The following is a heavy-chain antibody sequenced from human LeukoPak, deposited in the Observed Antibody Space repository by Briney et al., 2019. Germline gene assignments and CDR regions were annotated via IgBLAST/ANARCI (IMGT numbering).Heavy chain of an antibody. V-gene: IGHV4-59*01. CDR3: ALYDTSGYSDY. D-gene: IGHD3-22*01. CDR1: GGSISTYY. Sequence: SETLSLTCTVSGGSISTYYWSWIRQPPGKGLEWIGYIYYTGSTSYNPSLKSRVSMSIDTSKNLFSLKLSSVTAADTAVYYCALYDTSGYSDYWGQGTLVTVSS. CDR2: IYYTGST. J-gene: IGHJ4*02.